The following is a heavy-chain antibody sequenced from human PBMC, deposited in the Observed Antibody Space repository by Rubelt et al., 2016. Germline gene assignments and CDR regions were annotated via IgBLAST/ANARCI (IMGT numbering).Heavy chain of an antibody. V-gene: IGHV3-30*18. CDR2: ISYDGSNK. CDR1: SSYG. Sequence: SSYGMHWVRQAPGKGLEWVAVISYDGSNKYYADSVKGRFTISRDNSKNTLYLQMNSLRAEDTAVYYCAKDITGTTLSGGMDVWGQGTTVTVSS. J-gene: IGHJ6*02. D-gene: IGHD1-20*01. CDR3: AKDITGTTLSGGMDV.